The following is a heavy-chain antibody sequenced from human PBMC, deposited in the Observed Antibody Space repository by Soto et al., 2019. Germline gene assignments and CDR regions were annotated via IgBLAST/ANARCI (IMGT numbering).Heavy chain of an antibody. CDR2: IYYTGSP. Sequence: SETLSLTCTVSGDSINNYYWSWIRQPPGKRLEWIGYIYYTGSPTYNPSLESRVTMSVDTSKNQFSLKLNSVNAADTAVYYCVKYRRTEAEGFTLDYWGRGTLVTVSS. CDR3: VKYRRTEAEGFTLDY. J-gene: IGHJ4*02. V-gene: IGHV4-59*01. D-gene: IGHD6-13*01. CDR1: GDSINNYY.